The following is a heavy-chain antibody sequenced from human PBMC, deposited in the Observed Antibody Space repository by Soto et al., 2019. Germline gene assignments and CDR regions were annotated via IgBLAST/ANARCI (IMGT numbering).Heavy chain of an antibody. D-gene: IGHD6-19*01. CDR3: ARVGASSPWLAYNWFDP. Sequence: RASVKVSCKASGGTFSSYAISWVRQAPGQGLEWMGGIIPIFGTANYAQKFQGRVTITADKSTSTAYMELSSLRSEDTAVYYCARVGASSPWLAYNWFDPWGQGTLVTVS. J-gene: IGHJ5*02. CDR2: IIPIFGTA. V-gene: IGHV1-69*06. CDR1: GGTFSSYA.